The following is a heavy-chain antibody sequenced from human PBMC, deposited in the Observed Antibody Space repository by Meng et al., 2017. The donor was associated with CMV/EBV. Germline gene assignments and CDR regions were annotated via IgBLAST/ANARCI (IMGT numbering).Heavy chain of an antibody. V-gene: IGHV3-72*01. CDR3: ARGWEAPSWFDP. D-gene: IGHD1-26*01. CDR1: GFTFSDNY. CDR2: TRNKANSYTT. J-gene: IGHJ5*02. Sequence: ASGFTFSDNYKDWVRRAPGKGLEWVGRTRNKANSYTTEYAASVKGRFTISRDDSKNSLYLQMNSLKTEDTAVYYCARGWEAPSWFDPWGQGTLVTVSS.